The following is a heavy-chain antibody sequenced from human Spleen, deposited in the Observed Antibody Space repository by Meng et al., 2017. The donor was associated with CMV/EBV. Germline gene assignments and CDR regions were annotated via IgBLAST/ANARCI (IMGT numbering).Heavy chain of an antibody. CDR2: INEDGSRT. Sequence: GESLKISCAASGFTLSRYWMHWVRQAPGKGLVWVSRINEDGSRTDYADSVKGRFTISRDNAKNSLYLQMNSLRAEDTAVYYCAGGPYYYDSSGYSYWGQGTLVTVSS. J-gene: IGHJ4*02. CDR3: AGGPYYYDSSGYSY. D-gene: IGHD3-22*01. V-gene: IGHV3-74*01. CDR1: GFTLSRYW.